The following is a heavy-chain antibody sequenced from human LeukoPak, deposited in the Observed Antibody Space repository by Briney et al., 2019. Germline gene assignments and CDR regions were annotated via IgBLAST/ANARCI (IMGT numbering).Heavy chain of an antibody. D-gene: IGHD2-2*01. Sequence: ASVRVSCKASGYTFTGYYMHWVRQAPGQGLEWMGWINPNRGGANYAQKFQGWVTMTRDTSISTAYMELSRLRSDDTAVYYCARGEVPAALYGMDVWGKGTTVTVSS. CDR2: INPNRGGA. CDR1: GYTFTGYY. V-gene: IGHV1-2*04. J-gene: IGHJ6*04. CDR3: ARGEVPAALYGMDV.